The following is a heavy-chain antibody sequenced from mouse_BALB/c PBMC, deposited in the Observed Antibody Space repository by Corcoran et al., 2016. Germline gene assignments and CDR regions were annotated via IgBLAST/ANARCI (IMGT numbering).Heavy chain of an antibody. CDR2: INPYNDGT. V-gene: IGHV1S136*01. D-gene: IGHD3-3*01. J-gene: IGHJ2*01. Sequence: EVQLQQSGPELVKPGASVKMSCKASGYTFTSYVMHWVKQEPGQGLGWIGYINPYNDGTKYNEKFKGKATLSSDKTSSTAYMELSSLTSEDSAVYYCAKGGPYVDYWGQGTTLTVSS. CDR1: GYTFTSYV. CDR3: AKGGPYVDY.